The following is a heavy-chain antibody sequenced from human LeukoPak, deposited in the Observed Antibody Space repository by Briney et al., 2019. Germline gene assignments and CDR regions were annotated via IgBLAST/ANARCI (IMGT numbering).Heavy chain of an antibody. J-gene: IGHJ4*02. Sequence: PGGSLRLSCAASGFTFSSYWMHWVRQAPGKGLVWVSRINSDGSSTSYADSVKGRFTISRDNAKNTPYLQMNSLRAEDTAVYYCARGTGRITIFSGFDYWGQGTLVTVSS. CDR2: INSDGSST. V-gene: IGHV3-74*01. CDR1: GFTFSSYW. CDR3: ARGTGRITIFSGFDY. D-gene: IGHD3-9*01.